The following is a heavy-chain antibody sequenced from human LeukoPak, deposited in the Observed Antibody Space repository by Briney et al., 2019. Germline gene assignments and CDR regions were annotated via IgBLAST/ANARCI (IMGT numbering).Heavy chain of an antibody. J-gene: IGHJ3*02. CDR3: TRQLHDAFDI. CDR2: IRSKGNSYAT. V-gene: IGHV3-73*01. CDR1: GLTFSGLC. Sequence: GGSLRLSCEASGLTFSGLCMHWVRHASGKGLEWVGRIRSKGNSYATAYVASVKGRSTISRDDSKNTAYLQMNSLKTEDTAVYYCTRQLHDAFDIWGQGTIVTVSS.